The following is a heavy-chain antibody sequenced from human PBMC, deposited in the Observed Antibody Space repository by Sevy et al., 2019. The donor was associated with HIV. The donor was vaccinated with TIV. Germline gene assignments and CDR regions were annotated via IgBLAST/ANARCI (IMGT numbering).Heavy chain of an antibody. V-gene: IGHV4-39*01. Sequence: SETLSLTCTVSGGSISISSYYWGWIRQPSGKGLEWIGSFYYSESTYYNPSLKSRVTISVDTSKNPFSLKLSSVTAADTAVYYCARAFRAVAGSYYFDYWGQGTLVTVSS. CDR1: GGSISISSYY. J-gene: IGHJ4*02. CDR3: ARAFRAVAGSYYFDY. D-gene: IGHD6-19*01. CDR2: FYYSEST.